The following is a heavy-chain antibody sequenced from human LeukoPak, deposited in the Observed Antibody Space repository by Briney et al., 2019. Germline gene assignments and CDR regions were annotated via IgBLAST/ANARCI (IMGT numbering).Heavy chain of an antibody. CDR1: GYTFTRYY. J-gene: IGHJ4*02. D-gene: IGHD3-22*01. CDR3: ARGTALYYYDSSGYGDLNYYFDY. Sequence: ASVKVSCKASGYTFTRYYMHWVRQAPGQGLEWMGRINPNSGGTNYAQKFQGRVTMTRDTSISTAYMELSRLRSDHTAVYYCARGTALYYYDSSGYGDLNYYFDYWGQGTLVTVSS. V-gene: IGHV1-2*06. CDR2: INPNSGGT.